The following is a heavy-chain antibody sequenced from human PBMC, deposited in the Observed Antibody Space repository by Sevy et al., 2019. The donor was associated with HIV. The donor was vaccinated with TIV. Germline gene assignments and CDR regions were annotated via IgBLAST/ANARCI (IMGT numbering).Heavy chain of an antibody. Sequence: ASVKVSCKASGGTFSSYAISWVRQAPGQGLEWMGGIIPIFCTANYAQKFQGRVTITADESTSTAYMELSSLRSEDTAVYYCARDSHGSYYKGAFDYWGQGTLVTVSS. CDR1: GGTFSSYA. CDR2: IIPIFCTA. CDR3: ARDSHGSYYKGAFDY. J-gene: IGHJ4*02. V-gene: IGHV1-69*13. D-gene: IGHD1-26*01.